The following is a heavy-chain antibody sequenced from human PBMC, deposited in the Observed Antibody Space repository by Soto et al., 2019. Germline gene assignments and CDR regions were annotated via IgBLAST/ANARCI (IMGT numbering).Heavy chain of an antibody. V-gene: IGHV4-4*07. J-gene: IGHJ4*02. Sequence: PSETLSLTCTVSGGSISSYYWIWIRQPAGKGLEWIGRIYTSGSTNYNPSLKSRVTMSVDTSKNQFSLKLSSVTAADTATYYCARLQVDSGGYHFDIWGQGTLVTVSS. CDR2: IYTSGST. CDR3: ARLQVDSGGYHFDI. CDR1: GGSISSYY. D-gene: IGHD2-21*01.